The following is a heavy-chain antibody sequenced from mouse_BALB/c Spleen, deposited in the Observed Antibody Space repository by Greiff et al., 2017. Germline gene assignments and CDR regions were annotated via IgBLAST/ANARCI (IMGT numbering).Heavy chain of an antibody. V-gene: IGHV5-9-4*01. CDR1: GFTFSSYA. J-gene: IGHJ4*01. Sequence: EVKLVESGGGLVKPGGSLKLSCAASGFTFSSYAMPWVRQSPEKRLEWVAEISSGGSYTYYPDTVTGRSTISRDNTKNTLYLEMSSLRSEDTAMYYCARETRGNAMDYWGQGTSVTVSS. CDR3: ARETRGNAMDY. CDR2: ISSGGSYT.